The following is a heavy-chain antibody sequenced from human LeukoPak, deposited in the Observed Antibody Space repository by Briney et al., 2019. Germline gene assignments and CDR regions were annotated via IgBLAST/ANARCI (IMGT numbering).Heavy chain of an antibody. CDR1: GFTFSSYW. CDR2: ISYDGSNK. D-gene: IGHD6-6*01. J-gene: IGHJ4*02. Sequence: GGSLRLSCAASGFTFSSYWMSWVRQAPGKGLEWVAVISYDGSNKYYADSVKGRFTISRDNSKNTLYLQMNSLRAEDTAVYYCARGQIEARPLDYWGQGTLVTVSS. V-gene: IGHV3-30-3*01. CDR3: ARGQIEARPLDY.